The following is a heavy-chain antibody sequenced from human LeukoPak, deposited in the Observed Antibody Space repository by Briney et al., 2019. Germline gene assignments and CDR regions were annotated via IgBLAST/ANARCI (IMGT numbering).Heavy chain of an antibody. CDR3: AKAGYSSGWTRDYLDY. J-gene: IGHJ4*02. CDR2: ISYDGSNK. Sequence: GGSLRLSCAASGFTFSSYGMHWVRQAPGKGLEWVAVISYDGSNKYCADSVKGRFSISRDNSKNTLYLQMNSLRAEDTAVYYCAKAGYSSGWTRDYLDYWGQGTLVTVSS. CDR1: GFTFSSYG. V-gene: IGHV3-30*18. D-gene: IGHD6-19*01.